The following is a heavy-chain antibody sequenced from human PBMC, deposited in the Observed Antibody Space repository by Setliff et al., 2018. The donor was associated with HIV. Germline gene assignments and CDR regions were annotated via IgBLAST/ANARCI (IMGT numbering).Heavy chain of an antibody. J-gene: IGHJ4*02. CDR3: ARVADGYNSYFDY. CDR2: IKQGGSEK. CDR1: GFIFSSYW. D-gene: IGHD5-18*01. V-gene: IGHV3-7*01. Sequence: GESLKISCTASGFIFSSYWMSWVRQAPGKGLEWVANIKQGGSEKYYVDSVKGRFTMSRDNAKNSLFLQMHSLRAEDTAVYYCARVADGYNSYFDYWGQGTVGTVSS.